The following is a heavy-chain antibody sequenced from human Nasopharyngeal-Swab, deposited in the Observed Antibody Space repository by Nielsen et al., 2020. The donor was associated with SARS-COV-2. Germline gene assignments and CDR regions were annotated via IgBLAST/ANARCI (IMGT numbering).Heavy chain of an antibody. CDR1: GAIFSKYW. V-gene: IGHV3-74*01. Sequence: GGSLRLSCVASGAIFSKYWMHWVRQAPGKGLGWVSRVNQNGSRTDYADSVRGPFTISRDNAKNTLYLQMNSLRVENTAVYYCVKHQGSSSDQWGQGTLVTVSS. J-gene: IGHJ4*02. CDR3: VKHQGSSSDQ. CDR2: VNQNGSRT.